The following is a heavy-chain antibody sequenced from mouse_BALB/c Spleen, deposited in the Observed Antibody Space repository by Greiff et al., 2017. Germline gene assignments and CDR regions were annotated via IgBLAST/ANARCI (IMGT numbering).Heavy chain of an antibody. J-gene: IGHJ4*01. CDR3: ARCESLLRLRDAMDY. V-gene: IGHV2-9*02. CDR1: GFSLTSYG. D-gene: IGHD1-2*01. CDR2: IWAGGST. Sequence: VQLQESGPGLVAPSQSLSITCTVSGFSLTSYGVHWVRQPPGKVLVWLGVIWAGGSTNNNSALMSILSSSKDNSKSQVFLKMNSLQTDDTAMDCCARCESLLRLRDAMDYWGPGTSVTVSS.